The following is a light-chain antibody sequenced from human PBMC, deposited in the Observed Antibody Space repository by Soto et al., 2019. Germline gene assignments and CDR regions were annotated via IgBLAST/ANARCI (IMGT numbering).Light chain of an antibody. V-gene: IGKV3-11*01. CDR3: QQRSNWPLFT. J-gene: IGKJ3*01. Sequence: EIVLTQSPATLSLSPGERATLSCRASQSVSSYLAWYQQKPGQAPRLLIYDASNRATGIPARFSGSGSGTDFTLTISSLEAEDFAVYYCQQRSNWPLFTFRPGTKVDIK. CDR1: QSVSSY. CDR2: DAS.